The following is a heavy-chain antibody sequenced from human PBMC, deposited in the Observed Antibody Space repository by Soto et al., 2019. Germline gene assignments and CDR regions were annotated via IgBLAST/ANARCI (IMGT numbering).Heavy chain of an antibody. Sequence: GASVKVSCKASGYTFTSYYVPWVRPAPGQGLEWMGIINPSGGSTSSAQKCQGRVTMTRVTSASTVYMELRSLRSEDTAVYYCARGQQLTLNRYGGQGTLVTVTS. CDR2: INPSGGST. D-gene: IGHD6-13*01. CDR3: ARGQQLTLNRY. V-gene: IGHV1-46*01. J-gene: IGHJ4*02. CDR1: GYTFTSYY.